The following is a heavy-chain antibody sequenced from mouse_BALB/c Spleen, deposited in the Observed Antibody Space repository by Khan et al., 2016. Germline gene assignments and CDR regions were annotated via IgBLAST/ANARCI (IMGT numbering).Heavy chain of an antibody. CDR2: INPGSGGT. CDR3: AREGIYDNDLPY. D-gene: IGHD2-4*01. CDR1: GYAFTNYL. J-gene: IGHJ4*01. Sequence: QVQLQQSGAELVRPGTSVKVSCKASGYAFTNYLIEWIKQRPGQGLEWIGVINPGSGGTNYNEKFKGKATMTADNSSSTAYMQLSSLTSDDSAVXFCAREGIYDNDLPYWGQGTSVTVSA. V-gene: IGHV1-54*01.